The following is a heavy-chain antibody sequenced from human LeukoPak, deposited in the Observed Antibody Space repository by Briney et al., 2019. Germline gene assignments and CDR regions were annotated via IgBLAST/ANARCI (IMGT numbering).Heavy chain of an antibody. D-gene: IGHD3-10*01. CDR3: AKKQWGSGNLDP. V-gene: IGHV1-8*01. CDR1: GYTFTSYD. CDR2: MNPNSGNT. Sequence: GASVKVSCKASGYTFTSYDINWVRQATGQGLEWMGWMNPNSGNTGYAQKFQGRVTMTRNTSISTAYMELSSLRSEDTAVYYCAKKQWGSGNLDPWGPGTLVTVSS. J-gene: IGHJ5*02.